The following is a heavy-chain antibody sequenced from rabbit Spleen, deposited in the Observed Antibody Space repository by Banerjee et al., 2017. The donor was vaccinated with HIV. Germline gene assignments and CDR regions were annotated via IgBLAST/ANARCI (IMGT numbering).Heavy chain of an antibody. CDR3: AREKSGIVGYDL. CDR2: IYTSSGST. D-gene: IGHD6-1*01. J-gene: IGHJ4*01. CDR1: GFSFSSSYY. Sequence: EQLVESGGGLVQPEGSLTLTCTASGFSFSSSYYMCWVRQAPGKGLELIACIYTSSGSTYYATWVKGRFTISKTSSTTVTLQMTSLTVADTATYFCAREKSGIVGYDLWGQGTLVTVS. V-gene: IGHV1S45*01.